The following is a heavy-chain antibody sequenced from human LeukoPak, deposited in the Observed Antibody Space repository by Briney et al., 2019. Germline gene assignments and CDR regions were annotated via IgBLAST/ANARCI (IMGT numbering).Heavy chain of an antibody. D-gene: IGHD6-25*01. CDR3: ARQREGYFDY. J-gene: IGHJ4*02. CDR2: IYYSGST. CDR1: GGSISSYQ. Sequence: SETLSLTCTVSGGSISSYQWSWIRQPPGKGLEWIGNIYYSGSTNYNPSLKSRVTISVDTSKNQFSLNLSSVTAADTAVYYCARQREGYFDYWGQGTLVTVSS. V-gene: IGHV4-59*01.